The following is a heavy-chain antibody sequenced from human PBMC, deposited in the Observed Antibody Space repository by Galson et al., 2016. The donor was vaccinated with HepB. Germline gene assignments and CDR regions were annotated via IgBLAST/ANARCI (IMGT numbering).Heavy chain of an antibody. V-gene: IGHV4-39*01. CDR1: GGSISRSTHY. D-gene: IGHD3-3*02. J-gene: IGHJ4*02. CDR2: IYYSGRT. CDR3: AIASPAFDF. Sequence: TCTVSGGSISRSTHYWGWVRQPPGKGLEWIGSIYYSGRTYYNPSLKSRVTISVDTSKKQFSLKVSSVTAGDTAVYYCAIASPAFDFWGQGTLVTVSA.